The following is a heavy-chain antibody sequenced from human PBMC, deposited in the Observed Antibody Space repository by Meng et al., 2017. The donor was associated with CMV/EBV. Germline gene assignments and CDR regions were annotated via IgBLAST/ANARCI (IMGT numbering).Heavy chain of an antibody. Sequence: ASVKVSCKASGYTFTGYYMHWVRQAPGQGLEWMGWINPNSGGTNYAQKFQGRVTMTRDTSTSTAYMELSRLRSDDTAEYYGAGHVYSSSWYTHYYYYYGMDVWGQGTTVTVSS. CDR2: INPNSGGT. CDR3: AGHVYSSSWYTHYYYYYGMDV. CDR1: GYTFTGYY. D-gene: IGHD6-13*01. J-gene: IGHJ6*02. V-gene: IGHV1-2*02.